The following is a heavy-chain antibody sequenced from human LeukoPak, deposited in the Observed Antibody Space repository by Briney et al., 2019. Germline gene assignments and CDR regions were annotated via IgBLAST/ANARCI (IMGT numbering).Heavy chain of an antibody. Sequence: PGGSLRLSCSASGFTFSTYALNWGRQAPGKGLEWVSYISSSGNTIYYAASVKGRFTISRDDAKNSLSLQMSSLSLEDTAVYYCVRADFWSGPVHWGQGTLATVSS. D-gene: IGHD3-3*01. J-gene: IGHJ4*02. CDR3: VRADFWSGPVH. V-gene: IGHV3-48*01. CDR1: GFTFSTYA. CDR2: ISSSGNTI.